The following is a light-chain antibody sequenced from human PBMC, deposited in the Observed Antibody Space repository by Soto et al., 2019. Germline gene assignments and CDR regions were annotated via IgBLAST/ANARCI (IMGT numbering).Light chain of an antibody. V-gene: IGKV3-20*01. CDR1: QSVSSSY. CDR2: GAS. CDR3: QQYGSSPPWT. J-gene: IGKJ1*01. Sequence: EMVVNISPGTLSLYPGERATLSCRGIQSVSSSYLAWYQQKPGQAPRLLIYGASSRATGIPDRFSGSGSGTDFTLTISRLEPEDFAVYYCQQYGSSPPWTFGHGTKVDIK.